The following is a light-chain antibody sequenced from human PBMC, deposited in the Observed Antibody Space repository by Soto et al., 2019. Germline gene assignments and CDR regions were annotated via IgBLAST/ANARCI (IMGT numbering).Light chain of an antibody. V-gene: IGKV3-20*01. CDR3: QQYGSSRCP. CDR2: GAS. J-gene: IGKJ3*01. CDR1: QSITNSY. Sequence: EIVLTQSPGTLSLSPGERATLSCRASQSITNSYLARYQQKPGQAPRLLVYGASSRATGIPDRFSGSVSGTEFGLPSTRLEPEGFAVYYCQQYGSSRCPFGPGTKVDVK.